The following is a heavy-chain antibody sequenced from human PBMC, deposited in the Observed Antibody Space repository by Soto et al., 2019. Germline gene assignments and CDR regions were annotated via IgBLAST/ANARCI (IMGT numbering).Heavy chain of an antibody. V-gene: IGHV3-23*01. Sequence: GGSLRLSCAASGFTFSSYAMSWVRQAPGKGLEWVSAISGSGGSTYYADSVKGRFTISRDNSKNTLYLQMNSLRAEDTAVYYCANVGGMANSGPYYYYGMDVWGQGTTVTVSS. D-gene: IGHD3-10*01. CDR1: GFTFSSYA. CDR3: ANVGGMANSGPYYYYGMDV. CDR2: ISGSGGST. J-gene: IGHJ6*02.